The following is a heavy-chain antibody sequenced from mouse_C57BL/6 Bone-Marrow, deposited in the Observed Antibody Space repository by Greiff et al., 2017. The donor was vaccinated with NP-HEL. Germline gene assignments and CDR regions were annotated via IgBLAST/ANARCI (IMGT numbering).Heavy chain of an antibody. J-gene: IGHJ4*01. D-gene: IGHD4-1*01. CDR1: GYSITSGYY. Sequence: ESGPGLVKPSQSLSLTCSVTGYSITSGYYWNWIRQFPGNKLEWMGYISYDGSNNYNPSLKNRISITRDTSKNQFFLKLNSVTTEDTATYYCARDRGTGTCYAMDYWGQGTSVTASS. CDR2: ISYDGSN. CDR3: ARDRGTGTCYAMDY. V-gene: IGHV3-6*01.